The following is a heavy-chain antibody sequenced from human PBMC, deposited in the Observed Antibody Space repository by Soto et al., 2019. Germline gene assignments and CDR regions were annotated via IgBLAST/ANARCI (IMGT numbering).Heavy chain of an antibody. CDR1: GGSISSGDYY. J-gene: IGHJ5*02. CDR3: ARGRLRVVVVAADNWFDP. Sequence: QVQLQESGPGLVKPSQTLSLTCTVSGGSISSGDYYWSWIRQPPGKGLEWIGYIYYSGSTYYNPALETRVTLSVDTSKHQFSLKLSSVTAADTAVYYCARGRLRVVVVAADNWFDPWGQGTLVTVSS. V-gene: IGHV4-30-4*01. CDR2: IYYSGST. D-gene: IGHD2-15*01.